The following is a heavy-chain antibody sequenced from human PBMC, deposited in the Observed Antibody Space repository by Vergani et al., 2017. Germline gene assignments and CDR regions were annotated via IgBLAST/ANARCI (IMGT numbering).Heavy chain of an antibody. CDR3: AKDKGGIYASGWNYYYYGMDV. CDR1: GFTFDDYA. Sequence: EVQLVESGGGLVQPGRSLRLSCAASGFTFDDYAMHWVRQAPGKGLEWVSGISWNSGSTGYADSVKGRFTISRDNAKNSLYLQMNSLRAEDTALYYCAKDKGGIYASGWNYYYYGMDVWGQGTTVTVS. CDR2: ISWNSGST. V-gene: IGHV3-9*01. D-gene: IGHD6-19*01. J-gene: IGHJ6*02.